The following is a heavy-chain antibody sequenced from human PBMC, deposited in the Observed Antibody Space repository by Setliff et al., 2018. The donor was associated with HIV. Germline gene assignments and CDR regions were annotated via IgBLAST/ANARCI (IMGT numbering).Heavy chain of an antibody. CDR2: IKSDGTEK. CDR1: GFIFDDYG. CDR3: ARGVVVAAHNWFDP. J-gene: IGHJ5*02. Sequence: GGSLRLSCEVSGFIFDDYGMSWVRQAPGKGLEWVANIKSDGTEKFYADSVKGRFTISRDNAKNSLYLQMNSLRAEDTAIYYCARGVVVAAHNWFDPWGQGTLVTVSS. V-gene: IGHV3-7*01. D-gene: IGHD2-15*01.